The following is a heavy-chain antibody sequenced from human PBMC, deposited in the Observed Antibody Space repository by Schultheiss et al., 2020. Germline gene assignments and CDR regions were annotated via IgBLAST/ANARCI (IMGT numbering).Heavy chain of an antibody. J-gene: IGHJ3*02. CDR3: ARSRHYYDSSARDAFDI. V-gene: IGHV7-4-1*02. CDR2: INTNTGNP. D-gene: IGHD3-22*01. CDR1: GYTFTSYA. Sequence: GESLKISCKASGYTFTSYAMNWVRQAPGQGLEWMGWINTNTGNPTYAQGFTGRFVFSLDTSVSTAYLQISSLKAEDTAVYYCARSRHYYDSSARDAFDIWGQGTMVTVSS.